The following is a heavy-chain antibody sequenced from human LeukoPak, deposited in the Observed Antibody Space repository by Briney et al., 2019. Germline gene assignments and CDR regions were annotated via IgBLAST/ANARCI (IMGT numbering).Heavy chain of an antibody. D-gene: IGHD3-3*01. CDR2: MNPNKGNT. CDR1: GYTFTSYD. J-gene: IGHJ4*02. CDR3: ARVFWSGYLDPYYFDY. Sequence: ASVKVSCTASGYTFTSYDINWVRQAPGQGLEWMGWMNPNKGNTGYAQKSQGRVTMTRNTSRRTAYMELSSLRSEDTAVYYCARVFWSGYLDPYYFDYWGQGTLVTVSS. V-gene: IGHV1-8*01.